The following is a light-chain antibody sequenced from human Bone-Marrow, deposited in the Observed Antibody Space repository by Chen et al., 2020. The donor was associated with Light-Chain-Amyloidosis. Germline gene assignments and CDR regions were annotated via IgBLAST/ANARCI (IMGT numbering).Light chain of an antibody. V-gene: IGLV3-21*02. CDR1: NIGSTS. CDR3: QVWDRSSDRPV. Sequence: SYVPTQSTSVAGAPRPTATNGRGGNNIGSTSVHWYQQTPGQAPLLVVYDDSDRPSGIPERLSGSNSGNTATLTISRVEAGDEADYYCQVWDRSSDRPVFGGGTKLTVL. CDR2: DDS. J-gene: IGLJ3*02.